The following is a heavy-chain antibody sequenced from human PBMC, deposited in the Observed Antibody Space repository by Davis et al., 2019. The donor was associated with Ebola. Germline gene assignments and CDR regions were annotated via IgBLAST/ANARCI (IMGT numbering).Heavy chain of an antibody. CDR2: ISSSSSTI. V-gene: IGHV3-48*02. CDR1: GFAFSAHT. CDR3: ARDTFGSGWVGYFDY. Sequence: GGSLRLSCSASGFAFSAHTMHWVRQAPGKGLEWVSYISSSSSTIYYADSVKGRFTISRDNAKNSLYLQMNSLRDEDTAVYYCARDTFGSGWVGYFDYWGQGTLVTVSS. D-gene: IGHD6-19*01. J-gene: IGHJ4*02.